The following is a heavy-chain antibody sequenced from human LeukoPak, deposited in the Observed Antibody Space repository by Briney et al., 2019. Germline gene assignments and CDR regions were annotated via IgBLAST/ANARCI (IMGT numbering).Heavy chain of an antibody. Sequence: PGGSLRLSCAASGFTFYDYTMHWVRQAPGKGLEWVSLISWDGGSTYYADSVKGRFTISRDNSKNSLCLQMNSLRTEDTALYYCAKEGGGFDYWGQGTLVTVSS. CDR3: AKEGGGFDY. D-gene: IGHD3-16*01. CDR1: GFTFYDYT. CDR2: ISWDGGST. V-gene: IGHV3-43*01. J-gene: IGHJ4*02.